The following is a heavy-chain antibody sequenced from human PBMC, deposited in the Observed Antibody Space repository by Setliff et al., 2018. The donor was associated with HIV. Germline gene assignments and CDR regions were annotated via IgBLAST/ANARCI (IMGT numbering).Heavy chain of an antibody. CDR1: GVSINRTDHY. CDR2: VSQSGST. CDR3: ARVPVAGANWFDP. Sequence: SETLSLTCSVSGVSINRTDHYWGWIRQSPGKRLEWIGSVSQSGSTYYNPSLKSRITIYVDQSTNLFSLKLISVTAADQGVDYCARVPVAGANWFDPWGRGTLVTVSS. J-gene: IGHJ5*02. V-gene: IGHV4-39*01. D-gene: IGHD2-21*01.